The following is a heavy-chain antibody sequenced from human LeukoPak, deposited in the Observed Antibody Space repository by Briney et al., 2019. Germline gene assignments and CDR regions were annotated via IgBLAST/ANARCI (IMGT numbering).Heavy chain of an antibody. V-gene: IGHV1-3*02. CDR3: ARAGSSSFFYGMDV. CDR2: SNAGNDNR. Sequence: GSSVKVSFKASGYTFTSYPMHWVRQAPGQRLEWMGGSNAGNDNRKYSQEVQGRGTITRDTAASTAYMDLSSLRSEDMAVYYCARAGSSSFFYGMDVWGQGTTVTVSS. D-gene: IGHD6-13*01. J-gene: IGHJ6*02. CDR1: GYTFTSYP.